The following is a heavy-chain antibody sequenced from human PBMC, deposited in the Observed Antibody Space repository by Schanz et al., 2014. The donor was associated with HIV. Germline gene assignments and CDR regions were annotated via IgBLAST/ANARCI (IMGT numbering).Heavy chain of an antibody. CDR2: TSYDGIKK. J-gene: IGHJ6*02. Sequence: QVQLVESGGGVVQPGRSLKLSCVASGFPFNSYGMHWVRQAPGKGLEWVAVTSYDGIKKNFADSVRGRFTISRDNAKNTLYLQMNSLRAEDTAVYYCVRLMSSDYDFYHYGMDVWGQGTTVIVSS. CDR3: VRLMSSDYDFYHYGMDV. V-gene: IGHV3-30*03. CDR1: GFPFNSYG. D-gene: IGHD4-17*01.